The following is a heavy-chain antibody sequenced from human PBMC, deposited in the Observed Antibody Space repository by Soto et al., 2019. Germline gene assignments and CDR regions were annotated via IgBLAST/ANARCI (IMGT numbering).Heavy chain of an antibody. CDR2: INAGGVT. CDR1: GFTVGSCE. Sequence: GGSLRLSCTASGFTVGSCEMNWVRQAPGKGLEWVSYINAGGVTFYADPVKGRFTISRDNAQNSLLVQMNSLRAEDTAVYYCTRDKGEKVAYGMDVWGQGTTVTVSS. V-gene: IGHV3-48*03. CDR3: TRDKGEKVAYGMDV. J-gene: IGHJ6*02. D-gene: IGHD3-16*01.